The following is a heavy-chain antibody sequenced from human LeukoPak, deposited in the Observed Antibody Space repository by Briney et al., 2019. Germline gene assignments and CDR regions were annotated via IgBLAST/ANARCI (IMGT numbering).Heavy chain of an antibody. V-gene: IGHV4-59*12. D-gene: IGHD3-10*01. J-gene: IGHJ4*02. CDR3: AREASDYSVSGLFDY. Sequence: SETLSLTCTVSGGSISGYYWTWIRQPPGKGLEWIGYIFYSGRTNYNPSFKSRVTISVDTSKNQFSLKLTSVTAADTAVYYCAREASDYSVSGLFDYWGQGTLVTVSS. CDR1: GGSISGYY. CDR2: IFYSGRT.